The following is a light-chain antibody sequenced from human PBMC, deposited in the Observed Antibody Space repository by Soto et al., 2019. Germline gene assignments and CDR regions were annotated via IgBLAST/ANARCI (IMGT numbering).Light chain of an antibody. V-gene: IGLV2-14*01. J-gene: IGLJ1*01. Sequence: QSALTQPASVSGSPGQSITISCTGTSSDVGAYNYVSWYQQHPGKAPKLMIFDVSNRPSGVSNRFSGSKSGNTASLTISGLQAEDEADYYCNSYASGSNYVFGTGTKLTVL. CDR1: SSDVGAYNY. CDR3: NSYASGSNYV. CDR2: DVS.